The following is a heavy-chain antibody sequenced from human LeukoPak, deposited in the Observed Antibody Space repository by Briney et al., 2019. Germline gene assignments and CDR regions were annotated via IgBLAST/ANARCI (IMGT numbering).Heavy chain of an antibody. CDR2: INPISGGT. Sequence: ASVKVSCKASGYTFTGYYMHWVRQAPGQGLEWMGRINPISGGTNYAQKFQGRVTMTRDTSISTAYMELSRLRSDNTAVYYCASGATYYDFWSGYSIDYWGQGTLVTVSS. V-gene: IGHV1-2*06. CDR3: ASGATYYDFWSGYSIDY. CDR1: GYTFTGYY. J-gene: IGHJ4*02. D-gene: IGHD3-3*01.